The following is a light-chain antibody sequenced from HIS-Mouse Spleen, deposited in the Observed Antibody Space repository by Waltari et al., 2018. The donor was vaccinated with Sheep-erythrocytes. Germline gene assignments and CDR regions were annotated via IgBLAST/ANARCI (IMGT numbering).Light chain of an antibody. CDR1: SSNIGSTT. J-gene: IGLJ2*01. CDR3: AAWDDSLNGVV. Sequence: QSVLTQPPSASGTPGQRVTISCSGSSSNIGSTTVNWYQQLPGTAPKLLIYSNNRRPSGVTDRCSGSKSGTSASLAISGLQSEDEADYYCAAWDDSLNGVVFGGGTKLTVL. V-gene: IGLV1-44*01. CDR2: SNN.